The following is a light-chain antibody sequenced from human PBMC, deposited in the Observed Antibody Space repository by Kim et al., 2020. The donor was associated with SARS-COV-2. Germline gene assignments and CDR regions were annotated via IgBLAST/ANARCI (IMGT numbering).Light chain of an antibody. CDR3: QSYDDNIWV. CDR2: EDH. V-gene: IGLV6-57*01. J-gene: IGLJ3*02. Sequence: NFMLTQSHSVSESPGKTVIISCTRSSGSIVSDFVQWFQQRPGSSPTTVIYEDHKRPSGVPDRFSGSVDSSSNSASLTISGLRTEDEADYYCQSYDDNIWVFGGGTQPDRP. CDR1: SGSIVSDF.